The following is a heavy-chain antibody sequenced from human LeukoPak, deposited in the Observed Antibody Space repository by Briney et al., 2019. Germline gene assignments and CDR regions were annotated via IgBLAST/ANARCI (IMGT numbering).Heavy chain of an antibody. D-gene: IGHD2-8*01. CDR1: GGSFSGYY. V-gene: IGHV4-34*01. J-gene: IGHJ5*02. Sequence: PSETLSLTCAVYGGSFSGYYWSWIRQPPGKGLEWIGEINHSGSTNYNPSLKSRVTISVDTSKNQFSLKLSSVTAADTAVYYCARFSPYCTNGVCYPKPNRGFDPWGQGTLVTVSS. CDR3: ARFSPYCTNGVCYPKPNRGFDP. CDR2: INHSGST.